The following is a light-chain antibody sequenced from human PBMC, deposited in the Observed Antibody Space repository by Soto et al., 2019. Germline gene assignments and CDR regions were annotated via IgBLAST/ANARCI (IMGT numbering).Light chain of an antibody. Sequence: EIVLTPAPGTLSPSPGERCTLSCRASQSVSNNYLAWYQQQPGXAPXXLIYGASNRATGIPDRFSGSGSGTEFTLTISRLDPEYFAVYYCQQYGSSGTFGQGTKVDIK. V-gene: IGKV3-20*01. CDR3: QQYGSSGT. CDR2: GAS. CDR1: QSVSNNY. J-gene: IGKJ1*01.